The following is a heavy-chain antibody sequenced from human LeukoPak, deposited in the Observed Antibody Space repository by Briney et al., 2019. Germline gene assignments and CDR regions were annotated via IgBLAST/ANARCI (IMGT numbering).Heavy chain of an antibody. CDR1: GGSISSNNW. CDR3: ARVLVVVVAANSYYYMDV. D-gene: IGHD2-15*01. J-gene: IGHJ6*03. Sequence: SETLSLTCAVSGGSISSNNWWSWVRQPPGKGLEWIAEIYHSGNTNYNPSLKSRVTLSVDKSKNQFSLSLSSVTAADTAVYYCARVLVVVVAANSYYYMDVWGKGTTVTVSS. V-gene: IGHV4-4*02. CDR2: IYHSGNT.